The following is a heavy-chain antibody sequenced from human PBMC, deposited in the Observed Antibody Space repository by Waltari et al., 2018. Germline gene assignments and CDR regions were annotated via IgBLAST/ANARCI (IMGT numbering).Heavy chain of an antibody. J-gene: IGHJ4*02. CDR2: INPSGGST. Sequence: QVQLVQSGAEVKKPGASVKVSCKASGYTFTSYYMHWVRQAPGQGLEWMGIINPSGGSTSYAQKFEGRVTMTRDTSTSTVYRELSSRRSEDTAVYYCARGGGYSGYEYVGAYGGGDCYFDYWGQGTLVTVSS. V-gene: IGHV1-46*01. D-gene: IGHD5-12*01. CDR3: ARGGGYSGYEYVGAYGGGDCYFDY. CDR1: GYTFTSYY.